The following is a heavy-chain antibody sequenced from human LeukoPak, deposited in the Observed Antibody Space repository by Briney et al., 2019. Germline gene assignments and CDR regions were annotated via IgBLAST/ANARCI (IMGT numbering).Heavy chain of an antibody. CDR2: INPSGGST. D-gene: IGHD2-2*01. CDR3: ARDRGPPKYCSSTSCSEGDYYYGMDV. J-gene: IGHJ6*02. CDR1: GYTFTSYG. V-gene: IGHV1-46*01. Sequence: ASVKVSCKASGYTFTSYGISWVRQAPGQGLEWMGIINPSGGSTSYAQKFQGRVTMTRDTSTSTVYMELSSLRSEDTAVYYCARDRGPPKYCSSTSCSEGDYYYGMDVWGQGTTVTVSS.